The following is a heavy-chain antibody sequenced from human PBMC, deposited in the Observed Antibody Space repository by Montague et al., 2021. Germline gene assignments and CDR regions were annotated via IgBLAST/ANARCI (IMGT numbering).Heavy chain of an antibody. V-gene: IGHV4-34*01. J-gene: IGHJ6*03. Sequence: SETLSPTRAVYGGSFSGYYWSWIRQPPGKGLEWIGEINHSGSTNYNPSLKSRVTVSVDTSKNQFSLKLSSVTAADTAVYYCARRGGTMVRGVKGYMDVWGKGTTVTVSS. CDR1: GGSFSGYY. D-gene: IGHD3-10*01. CDR3: ARRGGTMVRGVKGYMDV. CDR2: INHSGST.